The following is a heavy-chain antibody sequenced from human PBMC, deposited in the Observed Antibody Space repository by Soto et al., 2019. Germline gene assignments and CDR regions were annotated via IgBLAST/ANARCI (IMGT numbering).Heavy chain of an antibody. V-gene: IGHV1-3*01. Sequence: ASVKVSCKASGYTFTSYAMHWVRQAPGQRLEWMGWINAGNGNTKYSQKFQGRVTITRDTSASTAYMELSSLRSEDTAVYYCARAEGYCSGSRCYDAFDIWVKATMFT. D-gene: IGHD2-15*01. CDR1: GYTFTSYA. J-gene: IGHJ3*02. CDR2: INAGNGNT. CDR3: ARAEGYCSGSRCYDAFDI.